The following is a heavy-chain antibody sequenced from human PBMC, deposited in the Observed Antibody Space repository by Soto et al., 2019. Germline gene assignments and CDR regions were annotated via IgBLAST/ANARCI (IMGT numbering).Heavy chain of an antibody. D-gene: IGHD3-10*01. V-gene: IGHV1-69*06. CDR1: GGTLSDHG. Sequence: QVQLEQSGAEVKKPGSSVKVSCKASGGTLSDHGVAWLRQAPGQGLEWMGGTIPVFNTAKYAQKFQGRVTVTEDKFTNLAYMELSSLRSGDTAFYFCARGVYGSGNYYTGPSAFDIWGQGTMVIVSS. CDR2: TIPVFNTA. J-gene: IGHJ3*02. CDR3: ARGVYGSGNYYTGPSAFDI.